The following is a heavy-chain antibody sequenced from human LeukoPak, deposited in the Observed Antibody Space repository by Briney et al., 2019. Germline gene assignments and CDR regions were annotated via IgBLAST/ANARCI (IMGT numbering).Heavy chain of an antibody. CDR2: IYSGGST. CDR3: ARDLTGDAYFDY. Sequence: GGSLRLSCEVSGFTVSSNYMTWVRQAPGKGLEWVSIIYSGGSTCYADSVKGRFAISRDNSKNTLYLQMNSLRAEDTAVFYCARDLTGDAYFDYWGQGTLVTVSS. J-gene: IGHJ4*02. CDR1: GFTVSSNY. V-gene: IGHV3-66*01. D-gene: IGHD7-27*01.